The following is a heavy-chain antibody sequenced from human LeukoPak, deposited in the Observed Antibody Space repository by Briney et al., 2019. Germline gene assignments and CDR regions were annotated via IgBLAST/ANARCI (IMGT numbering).Heavy chain of an antibody. D-gene: IGHD3-10*01. V-gene: IGHV4-39*01. Sequence: PSETLSLTCTVSGGSISSSSYYWAWIRQPPGKGLEWIGSIYYSGSTYYNPSLKSRVTISVDTSKNQFSLKLSSVTAAGTAVYYCARHARNYYGSGSSLYYYYYYYMDVWGKGTTVTISS. CDR3: ARHARNYYGSGSSLYYYYYYYMDV. CDR1: GGSISSSSYY. CDR2: IYYSGST. J-gene: IGHJ6*03.